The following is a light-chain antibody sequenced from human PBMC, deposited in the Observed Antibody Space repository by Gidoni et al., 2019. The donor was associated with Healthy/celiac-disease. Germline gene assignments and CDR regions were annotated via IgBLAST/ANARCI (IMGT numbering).Light chain of an antibody. CDR1: QSVTSY. CDR3: QQRSNWPPT. V-gene: IGKV3-11*01. Sequence: EILLTLSPATLSLYTGERATLSCRASQSVTSYLAWYQQKPGQAPRLLIYDASNRATGIPARFSGSGSGTDFTLTISSLEPEDFAVYYCQQRSNWPPTFGPGTKVDIK. CDR2: DAS. J-gene: IGKJ3*01.